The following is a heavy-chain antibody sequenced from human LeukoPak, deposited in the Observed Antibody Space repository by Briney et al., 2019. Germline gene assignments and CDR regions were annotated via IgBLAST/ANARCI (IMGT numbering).Heavy chain of an antibody. J-gene: IGHJ4*02. D-gene: IGHD3-16*02. V-gene: IGHV4-31*03. CDR2: IYYSGST. CDR3: ARGTDYDYVWGSYRYPTPFDY. CDR1: GGSISSGGYY. Sequence: PSQTLSLTCTVSGGSISSGGYYWSWLRQHPGKGLEWIGYIYYSGSTYYNPSLKSRVTISVDTSKNQFSLKLSSVTAADTAVYYCARGTDYDYVWGSYRYPTPFDYWGQGTLVTVSS.